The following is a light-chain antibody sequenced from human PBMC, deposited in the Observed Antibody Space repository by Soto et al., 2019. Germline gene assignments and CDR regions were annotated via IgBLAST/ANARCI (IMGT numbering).Light chain of an antibody. CDR1: SSVVGSYNL. CDR3: CSYADSSTYV. J-gene: IGLJ1*01. Sequence: QSALTQPASASGSPGQSITISCTGTSSVVGSYNLVSWYQQHPGKAPKLMIYEDSKRPSGVSNRFSGSKSGNTASLTISGLQTEDEAAYYCCSYADSSTYVFGTGTKFTVL. CDR2: EDS. V-gene: IGLV2-23*01.